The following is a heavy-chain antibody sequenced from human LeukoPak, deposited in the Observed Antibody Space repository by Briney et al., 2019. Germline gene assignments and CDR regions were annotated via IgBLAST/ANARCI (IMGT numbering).Heavy chain of an antibody. V-gene: IGHV1-69*04. CDR3: ARAGEDYYDYVWGSYRPEDDFDY. J-gene: IGHJ4*02. CDR1: GGTFSSYA. D-gene: IGHD3-16*02. CDR2: IIPILGIA. Sequence: GASVKVSCKASGGTFSSYAISWVRQAPGQGLEWMGRIIPILGIANYAQKFQGRVTITADKSTSTAYMELSSLRSEDTAVYYCARAGEDYYDYVWGSYRPEDDFDYWGQGTLVTVSS.